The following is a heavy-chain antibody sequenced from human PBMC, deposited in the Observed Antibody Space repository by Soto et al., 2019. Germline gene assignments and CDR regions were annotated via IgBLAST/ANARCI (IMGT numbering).Heavy chain of an antibody. CDR3: ARDLTPTYYYDSSGSGY. Sequence: ASVKVSCKASGYAFTSYGISWVRQAPGQGLEWMGWISAYNGNTNYAQKLQGRVTMTTDTSTSTAYMELRSLRSDDTAVYYCARDLTPTYYYDSSGSGYWGQGTLVTVS. D-gene: IGHD3-22*01. CDR2: ISAYNGNT. V-gene: IGHV1-18*04. CDR1: GYAFTSYG. J-gene: IGHJ4*02.